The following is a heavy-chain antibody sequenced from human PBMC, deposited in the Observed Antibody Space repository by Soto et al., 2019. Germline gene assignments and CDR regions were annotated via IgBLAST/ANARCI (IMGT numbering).Heavy chain of an antibody. Sequence: SLRLSCAASGFTFSNAWINWVRQAPGKGLEWVGRIKSKTDGGTTDFAAPVKGRFAISRDDSKNTLYLQMNSLRAEDTAVYYCAKVGDDFWSGRLDYYYYMDVSGKGTTVTVSS. CDR1: GFTFSNAW. J-gene: IGHJ6*03. CDR2: IKSKTDGGTT. V-gene: IGHV3-15*07. D-gene: IGHD3-3*01. CDR3: AKVGDDFWSGRLDYYYYMDV.